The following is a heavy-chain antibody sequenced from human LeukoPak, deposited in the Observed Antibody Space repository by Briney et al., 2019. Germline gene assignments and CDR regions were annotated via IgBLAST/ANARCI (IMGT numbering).Heavy chain of an antibody. J-gene: IGHJ4*02. CDR3: ARWDPYSSSSPYYFDY. Sequence: ASVKVSCKASGYTFTSYGISWVRQAPGQGLEWMGWIGAYNGNTNYAQKLHDRVTMTTDTSTSTAYMELRSLRSDDTAVYYCARWDPYSSSSPYYFDYWGQGTLVTVSS. V-gene: IGHV1-18*01. CDR1: GYTFTSYG. CDR2: IGAYNGNT. D-gene: IGHD6-6*01.